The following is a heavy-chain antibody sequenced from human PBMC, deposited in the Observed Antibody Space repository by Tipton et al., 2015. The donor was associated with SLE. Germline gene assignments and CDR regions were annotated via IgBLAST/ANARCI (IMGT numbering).Heavy chain of an antibody. Sequence: SLRLSCAASGFTFSTYAMNWVRQAPGKGLEWVSVTYSCGPTYYADSVKGRFTISRDNSKNTVYLQLSSLRAGDTATYYCVKDGPRYWNYDYYFDLWGRGTLVTVSS. J-gene: IGHJ2*01. CDR3: VKDGPRYWNYDYYFDL. V-gene: IGHV3-23*03. D-gene: IGHD1-7*01. CDR2: TYSCGPT. CDR1: GFTFSTYA.